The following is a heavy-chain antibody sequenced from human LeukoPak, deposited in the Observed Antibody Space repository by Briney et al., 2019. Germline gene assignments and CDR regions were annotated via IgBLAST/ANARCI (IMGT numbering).Heavy chain of an antibody. D-gene: IGHD1-1*01. V-gene: IGHV3-21*05. Sequence: GGSLRLSCAASGFTFSTHSMNWVRQAPGKGLEWVSYINHDGNDIYYGESVKGRFTISRDNAKNSLYLQIHTLRAEDTAVYYCAGDGTGVLPGDAFDIWSQGTMVTVSS. J-gene: IGHJ3*02. CDR2: INHDGNDI. CDR3: AGDGTGVLPGDAFDI. CDR1: GFTFSTHS.